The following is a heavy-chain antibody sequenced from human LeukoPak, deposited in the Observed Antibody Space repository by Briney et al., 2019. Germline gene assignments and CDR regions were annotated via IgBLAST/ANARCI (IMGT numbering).Heavy chain of an antibody. J-gene: IGHJ4*02. CDR2: IYHSGST. D-gene: IGHD3-10*01. V-gene: IGHV4-4*02. CDR3: ARVGPTDYYGSGSYYPHY. Sequence: PSETLSLTCAVSGVSMSSSSWWGRVRQPPGKGLEWIGEIYHSGSTNYNPSLKSRVTISVDKSKNQFSLKLSSVTGADTAVYYCARVGPTDYYGSGSYYPHYWGQGTLVTVSS. CDR1: GVSMSSSSW.